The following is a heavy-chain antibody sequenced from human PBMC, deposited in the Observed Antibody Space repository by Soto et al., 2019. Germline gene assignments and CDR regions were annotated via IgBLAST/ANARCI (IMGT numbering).Heavy chain of an antibody. J-gene: IGHJ4*02. CDR1: GGSFSGYY. CDR2: INHSGST. V-gene: IGHV4-34*01. D-gene: IGHD6-6*01. CDR3: ARSIAARSSYFDY. Sequence: QVQLQQWGAGLLKPSETLSLTCAVYGGSFSGYYWSWIRQPPGKGLEWIGEINHSGSTNYNPYLKSRVTISVDTSKNQFSLKLSSVTAADTAVYYCARSIAARSSYFDYWGQGTLVTVSS.